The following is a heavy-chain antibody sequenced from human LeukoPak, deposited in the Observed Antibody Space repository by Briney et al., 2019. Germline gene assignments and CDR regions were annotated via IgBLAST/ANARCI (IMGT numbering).Heavy chain of an antibody. Sequence: PSETLSLTCTVSGYSISSGYYWGWIGPPPGKGLEWIGSIYHSGSTYYNPSLKSRVTISVDTSKNQFSLKLSSVTAADTAVYYCARVVVGALPLSNWFDPWGQGTLVTVSS. J-gene: IGHJ5*02. D-gene: IGHD1-26*01. CDR3: ARVVVGALPLSNWFDP. CDR2: IYHSGST. CDR1: GYSISSGYY. V-gene: IGHV4-38-2*02.